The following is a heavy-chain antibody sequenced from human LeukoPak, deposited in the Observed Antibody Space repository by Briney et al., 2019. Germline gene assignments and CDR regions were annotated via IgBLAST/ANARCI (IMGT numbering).Heavy chain of an antibody. V-gene: IGHV1-18*01. CDR1: GYTFTSYG. D-gene: IGHD3-22*01. Sequence: ASVKVSCKASGYTFTSYGISWVRQAPGQGLEWMGWISAYNGNTNYAQKLQGRVTMTTDTSTSTAYMELRSLRSDDTAVYYCARGYYYDSSGSRGWAQYNWFDPWGQGTLVTVSS. J-gene: IGHJ5*02. CDR3: ARGYYYDSSGSRGWAQYNWFDP. CDR2: ISAYNGNT.